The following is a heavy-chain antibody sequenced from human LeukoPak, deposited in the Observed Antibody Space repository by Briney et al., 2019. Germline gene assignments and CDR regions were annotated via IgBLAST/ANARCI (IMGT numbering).Heavy chain of an antibody. V-gene: IGHV3-20*04. Sequence: GGSLRLSCAASGFTFDDYGMSWVRQAPGKGLEWVSGINWNGGSTGYADSVKGRFTISRDNAKNSLYLQMNSLRAEDTALYYCARDLGRYYGSGSYIGNWFDPWGQGTLVTVSS. CDR3: ARDLGRYYGSGSYIGNWFDP. D-gene: IGHD3-10*01. CDR2: INWNGGST. CDR1: GFTFDDYG. J-gene: IGHJ5*02.